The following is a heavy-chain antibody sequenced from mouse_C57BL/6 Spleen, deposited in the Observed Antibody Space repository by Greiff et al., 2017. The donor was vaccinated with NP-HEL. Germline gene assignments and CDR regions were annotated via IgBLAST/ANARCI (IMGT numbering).Heavy chain of an antibody. D-gene: IGHD2-5*01. CDR1: GYAFSSSW. V-gene: IGHV1-82*01. CDR3: ARETDYSTWFAY. J-gene: IGHJ3*01. CDR2: IYPGDGDT. Sequence: QVQLQQSGPELVKPGASVKISCKASGYAFSSSWMNWVKQRPGKGLEWIGRIYPGDGDTNYNGKFKGKATLTADKSSSTAYMQLSSLTSEDSAVYFCARETDYSTWFAYWGQGTLVTVSA.